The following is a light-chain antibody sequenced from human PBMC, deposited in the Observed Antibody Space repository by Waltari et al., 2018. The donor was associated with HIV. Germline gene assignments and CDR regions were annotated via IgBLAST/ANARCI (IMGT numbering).Light chain of an antibody. V-gene: IGLV1-51*01. CDR2: ENN. CDR3: ATWDNSLRAM. Sequence: TQPPSVSAAPGQKVTISCSGSHSNIGNNFVSWYQHLPGTAPKLLIYENNRRPSRIPDRFSASKTGTSATLGITGLQTGDEAIYYCATWDNSLRAMFGGGTKLTVL. J-gene: IGLJ3*02. CDR1: HSNIGNNF.